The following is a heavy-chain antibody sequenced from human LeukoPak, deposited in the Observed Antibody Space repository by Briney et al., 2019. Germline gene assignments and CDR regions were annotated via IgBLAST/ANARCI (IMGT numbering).Heavy chain of an antibody. D-gene: IGHD5-12*01. Sequence: SETLSLTCTVSGGSISSYYWSWIRQPPGKGLEWIGYIYYSGSTSYNPSLKSRVTISVDTSKKQFSLKLSSVTAADTAVYYCARDRATILFDYWGQGTLVTVSS. CDR3: ARDRATILFDY. J-gene: IGHJ4*02. CDR1: GGSISSYY. V-gene: IGHV4-59*01. CDR2: IYYSGST.